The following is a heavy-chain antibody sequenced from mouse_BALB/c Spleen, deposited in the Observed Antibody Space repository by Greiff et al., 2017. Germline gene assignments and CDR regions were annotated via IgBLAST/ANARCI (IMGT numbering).Heavy chain of an antibody. CDR3: TRDSSGYEFDY. J-gene: IGHJ2*01. Sequence: EVQLQQSGTVLARPGASVKMSCKASGYSFTSYWMHWVKQRPGQGLEWIGAIYPGNSDTSYNQKFKGKAKLTAVTSASTAYMELSSLTNEDSAVYYCTRDSSGYEFDYWGQGTTLTVSS. D-gene: IGHD3-2*01. CDR2: IYPGNSDT. CDR1: GYSFTSYW. V-gene: IGHV1-5*01.